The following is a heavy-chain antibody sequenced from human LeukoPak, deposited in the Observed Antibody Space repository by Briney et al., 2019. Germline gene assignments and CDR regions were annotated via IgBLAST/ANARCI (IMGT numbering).Heavy chain of an antibody. D-gene: IGHD6-19*01. CDR1: GYTFTSYD. V-gene: IGHV1-8*03. CDR2: MNPNSGNT. J-gene: IGHJ4*02. CDR3: ARVKRYSSGWYGY. Sequence: ASVTVSCKASGYTFTSYDINWVRQATGQGLEWMGWMNPNSGNTGYAQKFQGRVTITRNTSISTAYMELSSLRSEDTAVYYCARVKRYSSGWYGYWGQGTLVTVSS.